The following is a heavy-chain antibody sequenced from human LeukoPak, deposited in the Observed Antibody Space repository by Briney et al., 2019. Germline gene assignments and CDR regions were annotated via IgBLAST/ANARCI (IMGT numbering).Heavy chain of an antibody. CDR2: IYYSGST. CDR1: GGPITSSNNY. Sequence: SETLSLTCTVSGGPITSSNNYWDWFRHPPGKGLKWFGSIYYSGSTNHNPSLKSRVTISVDTSKNQFSLKLSSVTAADTAMYYCARHDYYTNYYYFDQWGQGTLVTVSS. V-gene: IGHV4-39*01. CDR3: ARHDYYTNYYYFDQ. J-gene: IGHJ4*02. D-gene: IGHD4-11*01.